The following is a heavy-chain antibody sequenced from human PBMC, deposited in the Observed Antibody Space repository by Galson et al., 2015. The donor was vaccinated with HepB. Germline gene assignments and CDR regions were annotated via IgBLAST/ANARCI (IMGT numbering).Heavy chain of an antibody. CDR3: ARALNGYSSSPTGFDY. Sequence: SVKVSCKASGYTFTSYYMHWVRQAPGQGLEWMGIINPSGGSTSYAQKFQGRVTMTRDTSTSTVYMELSSLRSEDTAVYYCARALNGYSSSPTGFDYWGQGTLVTVSS. V-gene: IGHV1-46*01. CDR1: GYTFTSYY. D-gene: IGHD6-13*01. CDR2: INPSGGST. J-gene: IGHJ4*02.